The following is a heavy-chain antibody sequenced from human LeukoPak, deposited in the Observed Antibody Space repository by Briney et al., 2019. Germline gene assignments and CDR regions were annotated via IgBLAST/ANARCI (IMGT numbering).Heavy chain of an antibody. D-gene: IGHD6-19*01. CDR3: ARDYSGCS. Sequence: GGSLRLSCAASGFTFSTYTMNWVRQAPGKGLEWVSFINTKSKTIYYADSVKGRFTISRDNAKNSLYLQMNSLRAEDTAVYYCARDYSGCSWGQGTLVTVSS. J-gene: IGHJ5*02. CDR2: INTKSKTI. V-gene: IGHV3-48*04. CDR1: GFTFSTYT.